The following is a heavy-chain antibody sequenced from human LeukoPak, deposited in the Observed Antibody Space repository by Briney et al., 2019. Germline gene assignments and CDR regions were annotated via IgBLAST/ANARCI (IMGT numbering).Heavy chain of an antibody. CDR1: GGPFSGYY. CDR3: ARGRDFDY. Sequence: PSETLSLTCAVYGGPFSGYYWSWIRQPPGKGLEWIGEINHSGSTNYNPSLKSRVTISVDTSKNQFSLKLSSVTAADTAVYYCARGRDFDYWGQGTLVTVSS. V-gene: IGHV4-34*01. J-gene: IGHJ4*02. CDR2: INHSGST.